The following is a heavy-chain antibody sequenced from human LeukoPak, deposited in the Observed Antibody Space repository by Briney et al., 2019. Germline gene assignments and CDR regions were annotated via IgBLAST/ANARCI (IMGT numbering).Heavy chain of an antibody. CDR2: INPSGGST. V-gene: IGHV1-46*01. J-gene: IGHJ4*02. D-gene: IGHD3-9*01. Sequence: ASVKVSCKASGYTFTSYYMHWVRQAPGQGLEWMGIINPSGGSTSYAQKFQGRVTMTRDTSTSTVCMELSSLRSEDTAVYYCARVAVYYDILTGYDYWGQGTLVTVSS. CDR1: GYTFTSYY. CDR3: ARVAVYYDILTGYDY.